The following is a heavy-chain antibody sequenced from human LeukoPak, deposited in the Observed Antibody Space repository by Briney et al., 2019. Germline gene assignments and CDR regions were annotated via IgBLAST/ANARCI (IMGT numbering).Heavy chain of an antibody. J-gene: IGHJ4*02. V-gene: IGHV3-23*01. CDR3: AKDAYLLYNWNYAGYFDY. Sequence: PGGSLRLSCAAAGFTFSSYGMRWGGQARGKGVEWVSAISGSGGSRYYADCVKGRITIERDNCKNTVYLEMKSLRAEDTAVYYCAKDAYLLYNWNYAGYFDYWGQGTLVTVSS. D-gene: IGHD1-7*01. CDR1: GFTFSSYG. CDR2: ISGSGGSR.